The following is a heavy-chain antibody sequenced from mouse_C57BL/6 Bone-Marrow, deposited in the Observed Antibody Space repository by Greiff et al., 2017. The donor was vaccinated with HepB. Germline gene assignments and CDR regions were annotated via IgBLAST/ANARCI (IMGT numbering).Heavy chain of an antibody. V-gene: IGHV5-4*01. CDR3: AVYYSNSWFAY. Sequence: EVQRVESGGGLVKPGGSLKLSCAASGFTFSSYAMSWVRQTPEKRLEWVATISDGGSYTYYPDNVKGRFTISRDNAKNNLYLQMSHLKSEDTAMYYCAVYYSNSWFAYWGQGTLVTVSA. D-gene: IGHD2-5*01. CDR2: ISDGGSYT. J-gene: IGHJ3*01. CDR1: GFTFSSYA.